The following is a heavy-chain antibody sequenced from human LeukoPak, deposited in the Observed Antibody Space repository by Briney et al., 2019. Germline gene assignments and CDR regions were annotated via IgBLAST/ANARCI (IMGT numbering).Heavy chain of an antibody. Sequence: GGSLTLSCAVSGFTFSSYAMSWVRHAPGKGLEWVSAISGSGGSTYYADSVKGRFTISRDNSQNTLYLQINSLRAEDTAVYYCAKDRYYYDSSGYYYHAEYFQHWGQGTLVSVSS. D-gene: IGHD3-22*01. CDR3: AKDRYYYDSSGYYYHAEYFQH. CDR1: GFTFSSYA. V-gene: IGHV3-23*01. CDR2: ISGSGGST. J-gene: IGHJ1*01.